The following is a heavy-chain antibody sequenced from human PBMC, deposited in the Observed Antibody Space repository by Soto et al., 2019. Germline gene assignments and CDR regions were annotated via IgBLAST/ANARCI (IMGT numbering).Heavy chain of an antibody. Sequence: EVQLLESGGGLVQPGGSLRLSCAASGFNFNTYAMSWVRQDRGKGPEWVSTVSASGGSTYSADSVKGRFTISRDNSKNTVHLQMNSLRAEDTAVYYCAKTMGDCSGGSCYGAYSMDVWGQGITVTVSS. CDR1: GFNFNTYA. V-gene: IGHV3-23*01. J-gene: IGHJ6*02. CDR2: VSASGGST. CDR3: AKTMGDCSGGSCYGAYSMDV. D-gene: IGHD2-15*01.